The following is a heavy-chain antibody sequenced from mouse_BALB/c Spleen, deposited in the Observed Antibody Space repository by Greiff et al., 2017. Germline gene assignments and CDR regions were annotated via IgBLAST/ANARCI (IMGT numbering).Heavy chain of an antibody. CDR2: IWGDGST. Sequence: VMLVESGPGLVAPSQSLSITCTVSGFSLTGYGVNWVRQPPGKGLEWLGMIWGDGSTDYNSALKSSLSISKDNSKSQVFLKMNSLQADDTARYYCARESGTRYYAMDDWGQGTSVTVSS. J-gene: IGHJ4*01. D-gene: IGHD4-1*01. CDR1: GFSLTGYG. CDR3: ARESGTRYYAMDD. V-gene: IGHV2-6-7*01.